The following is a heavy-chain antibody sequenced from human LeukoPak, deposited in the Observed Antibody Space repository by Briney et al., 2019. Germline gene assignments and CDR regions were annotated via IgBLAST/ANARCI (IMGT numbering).Heavy chain of an antibody. CDR3: ARAPHPYGSGSYYPYYMDV. CDR1: GYTFTSYG. J-gene: IGHJ6*03. V-gene: IGHV1-18*01. D-gene: IGHD3-10*01. CDR2: ISAYNGNT. Sequence: ASVKVSCKASGYTFTSYGISWVRQAPGQGLEWMGWISAYNGNTNYAQKLQGRVTMTTDTSTSTAYIELRSLRSDDTAVYYCARAPHPYGSGSYYPYYMDVWGKGTTVTISS.